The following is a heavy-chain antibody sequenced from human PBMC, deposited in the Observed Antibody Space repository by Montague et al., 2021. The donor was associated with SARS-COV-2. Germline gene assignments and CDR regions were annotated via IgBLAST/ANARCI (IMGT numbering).Heavy chain of an antibody. J-gene: IGHJ4*02. Sequence: TLSLTCTVSGGSISRGSYYWGWIRRTAGEGMEWIGRMSISGCTNSNTALKSRVTISVDTPKNQFSLKLSSVTAAVTAVYYCARDIAVAGLFDYWGQGTL. CDR2: MSISGCT. CDR3: ARDIAVAGLFDY. D-gene: IGHD6-19*01. CDR1: GGSISRGSYY. V-gene: IGHV4-61*02.